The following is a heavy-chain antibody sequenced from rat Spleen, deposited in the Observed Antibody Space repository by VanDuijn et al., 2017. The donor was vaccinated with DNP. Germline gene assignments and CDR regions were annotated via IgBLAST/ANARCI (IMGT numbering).Heavy chain of an antibody. CDR2: ISYSGST. D-gene: IGHD1-12*02. V-gene: IGHV3-1*01. CDR1: GYSITSNY. CDR3: ATVHYYDGTRFAY. J-gene: IGHJ3*01. Sequence: EVQLQESGPGLVKPSQSLSLTCSVTGYSITSNYWGWIRKFPGNKMEWMGYISYSGSTGFNPSLKSRISITRDTSQNQFFLQLNSVTTGDTATYYCATVHYYDGTRFAYWGQGTLVTVSS.